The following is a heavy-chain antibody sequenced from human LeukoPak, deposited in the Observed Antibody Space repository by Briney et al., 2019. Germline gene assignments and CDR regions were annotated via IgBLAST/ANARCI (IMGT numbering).Heavy chain of an antibody. CDR1: GFTFSSYE. Sequence: SGGSLRLSCAASGFTFSSYEMNWVRQAPGKGLEWVSYISSSGSTIYYADSVKGRFTISRDNAKNSLYLQMNSLRAEDTAVYYCARGSGSGSPSAFDIWGQGTMVTVSS. CDR3: ARGSGSGSPSAFDI. V-gene: IGHV3-48*03. CDR2: ISSSGSTI. J-gene: IGHJ3*02. D-gene: IGHD3-10*01.